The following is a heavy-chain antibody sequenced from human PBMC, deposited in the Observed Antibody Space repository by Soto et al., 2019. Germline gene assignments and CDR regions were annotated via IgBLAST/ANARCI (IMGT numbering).Heavy chain of an antibody. V-gene: IGHV4-30-4*01. Sequence: PSETLSLTCTISGGSISSCDYYWSWIRQPPGKGLEWIGYIYYSGSTYYNPSLKSRVTISVDTSKNQFSLKLSSVTAADTAVYYCARVYYYDSSFDYWGQGTLVTVSS. CDR3: ARVYYYDSSFDY. J-gene: IGHJ4*02. D-gene: IGHD3-22*01. CDR1: GGSISSCDYY. CDR2: IYYSGST.